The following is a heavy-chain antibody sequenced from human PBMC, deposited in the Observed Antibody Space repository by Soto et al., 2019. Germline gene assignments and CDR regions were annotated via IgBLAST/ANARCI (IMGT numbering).Heavy chain of an antibody. Sequence: PSETLSLTCTVSGGSISSYYWSWIRQPPGKGLEWIGYIYYSGSTNYNPSLKSRVTISVDTSKNQFSLKLSSVTAADTAVYYCARHESDYDILTGYYLPPPAFDYWGRGTLVTVSS. J-gene: IGHJ4*02. CDR3: ARHESDYDILTGYYLPPPAFDY. D-gene: IGHD3-9*01. V-gene: IGHV4-59*08. CDR1: GGSISSYY. CDR2: IYYSGST.